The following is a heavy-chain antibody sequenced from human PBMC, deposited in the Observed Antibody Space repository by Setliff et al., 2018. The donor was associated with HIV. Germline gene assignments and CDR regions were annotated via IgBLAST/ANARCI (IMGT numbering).Heavy chain of an antibody. V-gene: IGHV4-30-4*08. CDR3: VRDDYGYNGKGFDY. D-gene: IGHD4-17*01. CDR1: GGSFIGSSFQ. CDR2: ITYSGSA. J-gene: IGHJ4*02. Sequence: SETLSLTCNVSGGSFIGSSFQSTWIRQAPGKGLEWIGYITYSGSAYYNPSLKSRVTISIDTSNNQISLRLSSVTAADTAMYYCVRDDYGYNGKGFDYWGPGTLVTVSS.